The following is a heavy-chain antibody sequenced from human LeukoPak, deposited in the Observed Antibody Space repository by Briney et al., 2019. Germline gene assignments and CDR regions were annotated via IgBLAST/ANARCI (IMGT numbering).Heavy chain of an antibody. J-gene: IGHJ4*02. CDR1: GFTFSSYA. V-gene: IGHV3-30-3*01. D-gene: IGHD3-22*01. CDR3: ARGLDSSGYYSK. CDR2: ISYDGSNK. Sequence: GGSLRLSCAASGFTFSSYAMHWVRQAPGKGLEWVAVISYDGSNKYYADSVKGRFTISRDKSKNTLYLQMNSLRAEDTAVYYCARGLDSSGYYSKWGQGTLVTVSS.